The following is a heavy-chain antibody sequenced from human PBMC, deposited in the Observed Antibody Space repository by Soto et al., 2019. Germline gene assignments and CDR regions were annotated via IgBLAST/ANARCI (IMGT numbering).Heavy chain of an antibody. CDR3: ARGHKASGSGSYSLDAFDI. V-gene: IGHV4-59*01. Sequence: PSETLSLTCAASGGSISSYCWSWIRQPPGKGLEWVGYIYYSGSTNYNPSLKSRITISVDTTKNQFSLKLISVTAAGAAVYYCARGHKASGSGSYSLDAFDIWGQGTMVTVSS. J-gene: IGHJ3*02. D-gene: IGHD3-10*01. CDR2: IYYSGST. CDR1: GGSISSYC.